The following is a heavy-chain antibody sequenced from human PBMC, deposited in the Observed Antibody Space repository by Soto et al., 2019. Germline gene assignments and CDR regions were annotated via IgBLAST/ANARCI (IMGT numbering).Heavy chain of an antibody. J-gene: IGHJ6*02. CDR1: GFTFSSYA. CDR3: ASGIGYSNYYYYGMDV. V-gene: IGHV3-30-3*01. Sequence: GGSLRLSCAASGFTFSSYAMHWVRQAPGKGLEWVAVISYDGSNKYYADSVKGRFTISRDNSKNTLYLQMNSLRAEDTAVYYCASGIGYSNYYYYGMDVWGQGTTVTVSS. CDR2: ISYDGSNK. D-gene: IGHD4-4*01.